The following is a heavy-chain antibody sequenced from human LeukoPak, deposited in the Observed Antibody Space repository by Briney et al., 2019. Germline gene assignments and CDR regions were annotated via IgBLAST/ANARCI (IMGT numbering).Heavy chain of an antibody. V-gene: IGHV1-69*13. CDR3: ARVGGGITIFPLNAFDI. J-gene: IGHJ3*02. CDR2: IIPIFGTA. Sequence: SVKVSCKASGGTFSSYAISWVRQAPGQGLEWMGGIIPIFGTAIYAQRFQGRVTIIAGESTSTAYMELSSLRSEDTAVYYCARVGGGITIFPLNAFDIWGQGTMVTVSS. D-gene: IGHD3-3*01. CDR1: GGTFSSYA.